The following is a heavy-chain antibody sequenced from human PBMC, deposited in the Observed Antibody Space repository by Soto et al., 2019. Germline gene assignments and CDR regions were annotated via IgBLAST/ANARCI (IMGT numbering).Heavy chain of an antibody. CDR1: GGSISSSCNY. J-gene: IGHJ5*02. CDR2: IYYSENT. V-gene: IGHV4-39*01. CDR3: ARHGLVTPLIVGWFDP. Sequence: SETLSLTCTVSGGSISSSCNYWVWIRQPPGKGLEWIGSIYYSENTYYNPSLKSRTAISVDLSKNQFSLKLSSLTAADTAVYYCARHGLVTPLIVGWFDPWGQGTLVTVSS. D-gene: IGHD3-22*01.